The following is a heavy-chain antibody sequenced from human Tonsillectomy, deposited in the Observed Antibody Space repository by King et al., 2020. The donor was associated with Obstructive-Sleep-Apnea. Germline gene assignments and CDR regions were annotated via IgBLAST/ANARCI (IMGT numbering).Heavy chain of an antibody. D-gene: IGHD3-22*01. V-gene: IGHV4-39*07. CDR3: ARVFRQLNYYDLDAFDI. CDR2: IYYSGST. Sequence: MQLQESGPGLVKPSETLSLTCTVSGGSISSSSYYWGWIRQPPGKGLEWIGSIYYSGSTYYNPSLKSRVTISVDTSKNQFSLKLSSVTAADTAVYYCARVFRQLNYYDLDAFDIWGQGTMVTVSS. CDR1: GGSISSSSYY. J-gene: IGHJ3*02.